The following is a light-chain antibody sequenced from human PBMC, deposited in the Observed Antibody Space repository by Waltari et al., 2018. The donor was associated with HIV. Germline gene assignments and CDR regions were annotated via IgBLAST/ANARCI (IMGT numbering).Light chain of an antibody. J-gene: IGLJ2*01. CDR3: CSYTGTGVV. Sequence: QSALTQPASVSGSPGQSITISCPGTRSDVVAYNLVSWYQQHPGKAPKLMIFELTKRPSGISDRFSGSRSGNTASLTISGLQAEDEGDYYCCSYTGTGVVFGGGTKLTVL. CDR1: RSDVVAYNL. V-gene: IGLV2-23*02. CDR2: ELT.